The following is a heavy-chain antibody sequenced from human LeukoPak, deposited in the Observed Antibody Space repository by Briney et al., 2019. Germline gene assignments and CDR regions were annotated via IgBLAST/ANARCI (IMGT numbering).Heavy chain of an antibody. J-gene: IGHJ6*02. CDR1: GGSFSGYY. D-gene: IGHD3-3*02. CDR3: ARHFYYYYYGMDV. Sequence: PSETLSLTCAVYGGSFSGYYWSWIRQPPGKGLEWIGEINHSGSTNYNPSLKSRLTISVDTSKNQFSLKLSSVTDADTAVYYCARHFYYYYYGMDVWGQGTTVTVSS. V-gene: IGHV4-34*01. CDR2: INHSGST.